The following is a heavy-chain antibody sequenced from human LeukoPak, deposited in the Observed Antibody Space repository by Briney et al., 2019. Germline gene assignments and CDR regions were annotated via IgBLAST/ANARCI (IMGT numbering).Heavy chain of an antibody. CDR3: ARHPYGDYSPYYFDY. V-gene: IGHV4-39*01. Sequence: PSETLSLTCTVSGSSISSSSYYWGWIRQPPGKGLEWIGSIYYSGSTYYNPSLKSRVTISVDTSKNQFSLKLSSVTAADTAVYYCARHPYGDYSPYYFDYWGQGTLFTVSS. D-gene: IGHD4-17*01. J-gene: IGHJ4*02. CDR1: GSSISSSSYY. CDR2: IYYSGST.